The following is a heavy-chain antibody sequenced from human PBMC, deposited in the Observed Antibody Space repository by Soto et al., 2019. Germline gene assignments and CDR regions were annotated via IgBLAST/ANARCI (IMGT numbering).Heavy chain of an antibody. CDR2: IKSKTDGGTT. J-gene: IGHJ3*02. CDR3: ATDLRGNAGATGAFDI. V-gene: IGHV3-15*01. D-gene: IGHD1-26*01. Sequence: PGGSLRLSCAASGFSFSNAWMSWVRQVPGKGLEWVGRIKSKTDGGTTDYAAPVKGRFTTSRDDSKNTLHLQMNSLKIEDTAVYYCATDLRGNAGATGAFDIWGQGTMVTVSS. CDR1: GFSFSNAW.